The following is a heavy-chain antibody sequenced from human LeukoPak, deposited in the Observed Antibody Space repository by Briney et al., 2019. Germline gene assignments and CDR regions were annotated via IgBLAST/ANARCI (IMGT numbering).Heavy chain of an antibody. CDR1: GGTCSSYA. Sequence: GASVKVSCKASGGTCSSYAISWVRQAPGQGLEWMGGIIPIFGTANYAQKFQGRVTITADESTSTAYMELSSLRSEDTAVYYCAREDDIVVVPASPYGMDVWGKGTTVTVSS. D-gene: IGHD2-2*01. J-gene: IGHJ6*04. CDR3: AREDDIVVVPASPYGMDV. CDR2: IIPIFGTA. V-gene: IGHV1-69*13.